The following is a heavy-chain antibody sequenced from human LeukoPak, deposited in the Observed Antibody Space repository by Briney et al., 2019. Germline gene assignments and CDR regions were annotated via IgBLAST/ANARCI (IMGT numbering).Heavy chain of an antibody. D-gene: IGHD3-22*01. CDR3: ARVGYYYDSSGYYYLDY. CDR2: IYYSGST. Sequence: SETLSLTCTVSGGSISSYYWSWIRQPPGKGLEWIGYIYYSGSTNYNPSLKSRVTISVDTSKNQFSLKLSSVTATDTAVYYCARVGYYYDSSGYYYLDYWGQGTLDTVSS. V-gene: IGHV4-59*01. CDR1: GGSISSYY. J-gene: IGHJ4*02.